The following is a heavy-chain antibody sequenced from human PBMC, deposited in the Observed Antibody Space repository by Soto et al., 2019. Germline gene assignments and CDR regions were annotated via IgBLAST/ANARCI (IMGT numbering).Heavy chain of an antibody. CDR3: ARGVMITFGGVIVPYFDY. CDR2: INPNSGGT. D-gene: IGHD3-16*02. J-gene: IGHJ4*02. Sequence: ASVKVSFKASGYTFTGYYMHWVRQAPGQGLEWMGWINPNSGGTNYAQKFQGWVTMTRDTSISTAYMELSRLRSDDTAVYYCARGVMITFGGVIVPYFDYWGQGTLVTVSS. V-gene: IGHV1-2*04. CDR1: GYTFTGYY.